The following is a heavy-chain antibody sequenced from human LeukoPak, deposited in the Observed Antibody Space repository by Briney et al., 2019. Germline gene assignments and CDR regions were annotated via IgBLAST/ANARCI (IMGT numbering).Heavy chain of an antibody. CDR3: AKESGYDVDLEY. CDR2: INTDGSTT. J-gene: IGHJ4*02. D-gene: IGHD5-12*01. CDR1: EFTFSTYW. V-gene: IGHV3-74*01. Sequence: PGGSLRLSCAGSEFTFSTYWMHWVRQAPGGGLVWVSGINTDGSTTSYADSVKGRFTISRDNAKNTVYLQMSSLRAEDTAVYYCAKESGYDVDLEYWGQGALVTVSS.